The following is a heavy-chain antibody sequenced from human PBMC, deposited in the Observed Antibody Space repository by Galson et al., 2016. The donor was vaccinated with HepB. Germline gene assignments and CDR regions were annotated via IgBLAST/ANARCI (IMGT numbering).Heavy chain of an antibody. CDR3: ARGTYYSDTSGHAHFDY. CDR1: GFTFSRYG. D-gene: IGHD3-22*01. V-gene: IGHV3-33*01. Sequence: SLRLSCATSGFTFSRYGMHWVRQAPGKGLEWVAFIWYDGTRTDYGDSVKGRFAISRDNSDNTLYLQMNSLSAEDTAVYYCARGTYYSDTSGHAHFDYWGQGSLVTVSS. J-gene: IGHJ4*02. CDR2: IWYDGTRT.